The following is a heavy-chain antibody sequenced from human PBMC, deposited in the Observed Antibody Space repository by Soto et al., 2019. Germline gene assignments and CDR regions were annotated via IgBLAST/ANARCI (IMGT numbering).Heavy chain of an antibody. CDR1: GYTFTSYG. Sequence: QVQLVQSGAEVKKPGASVKVSCKASGYTFTSYGISWVRQAPGQGLEWMGWISAYNGHTNYAQKLQGRVTMTTDTSTSTAYMELRSLGSDDTSVYYCASGWFGEFVYYFDYWGQGTLVTVSS. D-gene: IGHD3-10*01. CDR3: ASGWFGEFVYYFDY. J-gene: IGHJ4*02. CDR2: ISAYNGHT. V-gene: IGHV1-18*01.